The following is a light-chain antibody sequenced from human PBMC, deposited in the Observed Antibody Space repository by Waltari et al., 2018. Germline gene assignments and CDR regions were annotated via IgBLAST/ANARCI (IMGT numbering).Light chain of an antibody. J-gene: IGKJ1*01. CDR1: QSLVSSDGNTY. Sequence: DVVMTQSPLSLPVTLGQPASISCTSSQSLVSSDGNTYFNWFQQKPSQSPRRLLYKVSNRDSGVPDRFSGSGSGTTFTLRISRVEAEDVGIYYCMQGAHRPWTFGQGTRVEIK. V-gene: IGKV2-30*01. CDR2: KVS. CDR3: MQGAHRPWT.